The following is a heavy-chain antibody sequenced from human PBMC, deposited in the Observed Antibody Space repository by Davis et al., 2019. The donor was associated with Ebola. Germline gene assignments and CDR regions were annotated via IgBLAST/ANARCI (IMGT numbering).Heavy chain of an antibody. D-gene: IGHD3-22*01. V-gene: IGHV1-18*04. CDR2: ISAYNGNT. J-gene: IGHJ4*02. CDR1: GYTFTGYY. CDR3: ARDVSYYDSSGYYGY. Sequence: ASVKVSCKASGYTFTGYYMHWVRQAPGQGLEWMGWISAYNGNTNYAQKLQGRVTMTTDTSTSTAYMELRSLRSDDTAVYYCARDVSYYDSSGYYGYWGQGTLVTVSS.